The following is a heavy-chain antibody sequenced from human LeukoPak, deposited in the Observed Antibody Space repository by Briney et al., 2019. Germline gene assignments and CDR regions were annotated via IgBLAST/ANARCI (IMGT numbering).Heavy chain of an antibody. V-gene: IGHV4-59*01. J-gene: IGHJ4*02. D-gene: IGHD2-15*01. CDR2: IYYSGST. CDR3: ARAGYCSGGSCYFQVDY. Sequence: SETLSLTCTVSGGSISSYSWSWIRQPPGKGLEWIGYIYYSGSTNYNPSLKSRVTTSVDTSKNQFSLKLSSVTAADTAVYYCARAGYCSGGSCYFQVDYWGQGTLVTVSS. CDR1: GGSISSYS.